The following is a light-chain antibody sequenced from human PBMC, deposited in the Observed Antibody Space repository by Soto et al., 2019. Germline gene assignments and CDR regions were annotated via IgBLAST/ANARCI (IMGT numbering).Light chain of an antibody. CDR3: TSYTTSTTYV. Sequence: QPALTRPAYVSGFPRQSLRISYTGTSSDIGTYDYISWFQQYPGKAPKLVIYDVSVRASGVSNRFSASKSGNTASLTISGLQAEDEADYYCTSYTTSTTYVFGTGTKVPVI. CDR1: SSDIGTYDY. V-gene: IGLV2-14*01. J-gene: IGLJ1*01. CDR2: DVS.